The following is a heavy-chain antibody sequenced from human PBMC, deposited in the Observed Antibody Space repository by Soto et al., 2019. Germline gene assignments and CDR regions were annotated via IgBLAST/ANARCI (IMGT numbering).Heavy chain of an antibody. D-gene: IGHD2-2*01. Sequence: ASVKVSCKASGYTFTSYDINWVRQATGQGLEWMGWMNPNSGNTGYAQKFQGRVTMTRNTSISTAYMELSSLRSEDTAVYYCARGPPFYCSSTSCRDYYYYYMDVWGKGTTVTVSS. CDR1: GYTFTSYD. V-gene: IGHV1-8*01. CDR2: MNPNSGNT. J-gene: IGHJ6*03. CDR3: ARGPPFYCSSTSCRDYYYYYMDV.